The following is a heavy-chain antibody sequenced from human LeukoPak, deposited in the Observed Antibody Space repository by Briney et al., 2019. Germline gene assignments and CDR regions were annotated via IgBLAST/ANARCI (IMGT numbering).Heavy chain of an antibody. Sequence: GESLKISCKGSGYSFTSYWIGWVRQMPGKGLEWMGIIYPGDSDTRYSPSFQGQVTISADKSISTAYLQWSSLKASDTAMYYCARESNYYDSSGYYSEAFDIWGQGTMVTVSS. V-gene: IGHV5-51*01. D-gene: IGHD3-22*01. J-gene: IGHJ3*02. CDR2: IYPGDSDT. CDR3: ARESNYYDSSGYYSEAFDI. CDR1: GYSFTSYW.